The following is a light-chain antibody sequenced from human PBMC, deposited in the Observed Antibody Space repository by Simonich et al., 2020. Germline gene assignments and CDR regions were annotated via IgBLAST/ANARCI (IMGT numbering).Light chain of an antibody. CDR1: QSLVQSDGNTY. V-gene: IGKV2-30*02. Sequence: DVVMTQSPLSLPVTLGQPASISCRSSQSLVQSDGNTYLIWFQQRPGQSPRSLIYKVSKRDAGVPDRFSGSGSGTDFTLKISRVEAEDVGVYYCMQGTHWPLTFGGGTKVEIK. J-gene: IGKJ4*01. CDR3: MQGTHWPLT. CDR2: KVS.